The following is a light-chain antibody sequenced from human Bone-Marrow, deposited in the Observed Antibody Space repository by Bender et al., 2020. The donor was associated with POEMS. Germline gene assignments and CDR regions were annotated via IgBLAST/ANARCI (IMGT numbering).Light chain of an antibody. V-gene: IGLV2-14*03. CDR2: DVI. CDR3: SSYSSSNTVL. J-gene: IGLJ2*01. CDR1: SSDVGGYNS. Sequence: QPALTQPASVSGSPGQSITLPCTGTSSDVGGYNSVSWYQQHPGKAPTLMIYDVINRPSGVSTRFSGSKSGNTASLTISGLQADDEADYYCSSYSSSNTVLFGGGTKLTVL.